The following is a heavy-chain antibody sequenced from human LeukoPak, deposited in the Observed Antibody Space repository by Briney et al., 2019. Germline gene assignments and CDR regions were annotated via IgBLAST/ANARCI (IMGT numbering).Heavy chain of an antibody. D-gene: IGHD2-2*02. CDR1: GGSISSYY. J-gene: IGHJ5*02. V-gene: IGHV4-4*07. CDR2: IYTSGST. CDR3: ASLHCSSTSCYNNWFDP. Sequence: PSETLSLTRTVSGGSISSYYWSWIRQPAGKGLEWIGRIYTSGSTSYNPSLKSRVTMSVDTSKNQFSLKLSSVTAADTAVYYCASLHCSSTSCYNNWFDPWGQGTLVTVSS.